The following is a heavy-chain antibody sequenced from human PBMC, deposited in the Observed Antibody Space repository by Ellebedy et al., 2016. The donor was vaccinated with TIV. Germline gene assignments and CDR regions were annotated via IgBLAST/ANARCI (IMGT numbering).Heavy chain of an antibody. CDR2: ISYDGSEK. CDR1: GFTFSSDG. V-gene: IGHV3-30*03. CDR3: ARGGDPYFDY. D-gene: IGHD3-10*01. J-gene: IGHJ4*02. Sequence: PGGSLRLSCAASGFTFSSDGMHWVRQAPGKGLEWVAVISYDGSEKYYANSVKGRFTISRDNSENTVYLQMNSLRDEDTAVYYCARGGDPYFDYWGQGTLVTVSS.